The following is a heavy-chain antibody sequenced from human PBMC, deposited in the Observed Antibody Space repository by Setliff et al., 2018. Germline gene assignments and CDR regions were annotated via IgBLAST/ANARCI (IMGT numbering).Heavy chain of an antibody. CDR2: INPNSGGT. V-gene: IGHV1-2*02. CDR1: GYTFTGYY. D-gene: IGHD2-2*01. CDR3: ARGDIVVVPAPKGYFQY. Sequence: ASVKVSCKASGYTFTGYYMHWVRQAPGQGLEWMGWINPNSGGTNYAQKFQGRVTMTRDTSISTAYMELSRLRPDDTAVYYCARGDIVVVPAPKGYFQYWGQGTLVTVSS. J-gene: IGHJ1*01.